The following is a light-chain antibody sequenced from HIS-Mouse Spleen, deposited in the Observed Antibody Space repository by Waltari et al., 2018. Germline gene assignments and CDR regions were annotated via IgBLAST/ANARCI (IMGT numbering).Light chain of an antibody. CDR2: DVS. J-gene: IGLJ2*01. CDR1: RSSVVGFHY. CDR3: SSYTSSSTEV. Sequence: QSALTPPASVSGSPGQSIPLSSTGTRSSVVGFHYSPWYQQHPGKAPKLMIYDVSNRPSGVSNRFSGSKSGNTASLTISGLQAEDEADYYCSSYTSSSTEVFGGGTKLTVL. V-gene: IGLV2-14*03.